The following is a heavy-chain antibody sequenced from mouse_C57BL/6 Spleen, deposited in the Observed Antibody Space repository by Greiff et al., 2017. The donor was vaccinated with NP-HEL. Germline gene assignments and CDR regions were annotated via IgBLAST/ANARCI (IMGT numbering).Heavy chain of an antibody. CDR2: INPSNGGT. V-gene: IGHV1-53*01. CDR1: GYTFTSYW. D-gene: IGHD2-3*01. J-gene: IGHJ4*01. CDR3: ARDGYYEGYAMDY. Sequence: QVQLQQPGTELVKPGASVKLSCKASGYTFTSYWMHWVKQRPGQGLEWIGNINPSNGGTNYNEKFKSKATLTVDKSSSTASMQLSSLTSEDSAVYYCARDGYYEGYAMDYWGQGTSVTVSS.